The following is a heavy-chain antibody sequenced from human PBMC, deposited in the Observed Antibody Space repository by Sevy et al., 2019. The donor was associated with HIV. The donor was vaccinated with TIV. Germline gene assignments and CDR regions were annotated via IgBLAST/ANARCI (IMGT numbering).Heavy chain of an antibody. CDR3: ARVSPKWVSRRLGENVYFDY. Sequence: GGSLRLSCAASGFTFSSYWMSWVRQAPGKGLEWVANIKQDGSEKYYVNSVKGRFTISRDNAKNSLYLQMNSLRAEDTAVYYCARVSPKWVSRRLGENVYFDYWGQGTLVTVSS. J-gene: IGHJ4*02. CDR1: GFTFSSYW. D-gene: IGHD3-16*01. CDR2: IKQDGSEK. V-gene: IGHV3-7*01.